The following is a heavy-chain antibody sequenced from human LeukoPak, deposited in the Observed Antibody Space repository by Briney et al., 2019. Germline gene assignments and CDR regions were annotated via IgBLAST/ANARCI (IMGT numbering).Heavy chain of an antibody. D-gene: IGHD3-10*01. CDR3: AKDSHGSGSYYNSNWFDP. J-gene: IGHJ5*02. Sequence: QSGGSLRLSCAASGFTFSSYAMSWVRQAPGKGLEWVSAISGSGGGTYYADSVKGRFTISRDNSKNTLYLQMNSLRAEDTAVYYCAKDSHGSGSYYNSNWFDPWGQGTLVTVSS. CDR1: GFTFSSYA. V-gene: IGHV3-23*01. CDR2: ISGSGGGT.